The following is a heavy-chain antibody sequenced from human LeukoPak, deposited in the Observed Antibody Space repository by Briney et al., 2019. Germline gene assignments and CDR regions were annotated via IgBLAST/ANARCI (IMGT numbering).Heavy chain of an antibody. CDR1: GFTFSSCA. CDR2: ISYDGSNK. CDR3: ARERRGYSYGIDY. V-gene: IGHV3-30*04. D-gene: IGHD5-18*01. J-gene: IGHJ4*02. Sequence: GRSLRLSCAASGFTFSSCAMHWVRQAPGKGLEWVAVISYDGSNKYYADSVKGRFTISRDNSKNTLYLQMNSLRAEDTAVYYCARERRGYSYGIDYWGQGTLVTVSS.